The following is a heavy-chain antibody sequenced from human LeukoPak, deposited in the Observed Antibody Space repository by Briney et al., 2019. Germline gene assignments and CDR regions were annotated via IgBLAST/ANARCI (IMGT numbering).Heavy chain of an antibody. V-gene: IGHV4-61*02. CDR1: GGSISSGSYY. Sequence: PSQTLSLTCTVSGGSISSGSYYWSWIRQPAGKGLEWIGRIYTSGSTNYNPSLKSRVTISVDTSKNQFSLKLSSVTAADTAVYYCARDPYLVRYFDLWGRGTLVTVSS. CDR3: ARDPYLVRYFDL. CDR2: IYTSGST. D-gene: IGHD2-2*01. J-gene: IGHJ2*01.